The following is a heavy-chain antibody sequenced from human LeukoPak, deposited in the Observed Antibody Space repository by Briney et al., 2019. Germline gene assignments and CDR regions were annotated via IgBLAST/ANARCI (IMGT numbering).Heavy chain of an antibody. D-gene: IGHD5-12*01. V-gene: IGHV3-49*04. CDR2: IRSKAYGGTS. Sequence: GGSLRLSCGTSGFTLGDYAVSWVRQAPGKGLEWVGFIRSKAYGGTSEYAASVKGRFTISRDDSKSIAHLQTNSLKTEDTAVYYCTKHRASLVAAGFDSWGQGTLVTVSS. CDR1: GFTLGDYA. CDR3: TKHRASLVAAGFDS. J-gene: IGHJ4*02.